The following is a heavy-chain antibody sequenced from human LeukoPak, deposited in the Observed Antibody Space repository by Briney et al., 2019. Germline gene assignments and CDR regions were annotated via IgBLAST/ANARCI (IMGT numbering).Heavy chain of an antibody. V-gene: IGHV3-53*01. CDR2: VYSGDDGT. CDR1: GFTVFSDN. Sequence: PGGSLRLSCAASGFTVFSDNMSWGRQSPGKGLEGVSVVYSGDDGTNYAESVRGRFTISRDNAKNSLYLQMNSLRAEDTALYHCARDLWFGEPLNWFDPWGQGTLVTVSS. J-gene: IGHJ5*02. D-gene: IGHD3-10*01. CDR3: ARDLWFGEPLNWFDP.